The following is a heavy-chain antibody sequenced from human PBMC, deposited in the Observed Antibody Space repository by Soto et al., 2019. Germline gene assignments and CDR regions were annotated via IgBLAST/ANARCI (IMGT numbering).Heavy chain of an antibody. CDR1: GFTFSSYS. CDR3: AALDTAMVKTAGY. Sequence: GGSLRLSCAASGFTFSSYSMSWVRQAPGKGLEWVANVKQDGSEEYYVDSVKGRFTISRDNAKNSLYLQMNSLRAEDTAVYYCAALDTAMVKTAGYWGQGTLVTVSS. D-gene: IGHD5-18*01. V-gene: IGHV3-7*01. J-gene: IGHJ4*02. CDR2: VKQDGSEE.